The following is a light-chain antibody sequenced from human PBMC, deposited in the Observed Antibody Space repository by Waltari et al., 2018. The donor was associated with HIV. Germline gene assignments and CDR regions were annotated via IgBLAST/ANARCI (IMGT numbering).Light chain of an antibody. J-gene: IGKJ1*01. Sequence: EILMTQSPATLSVSPGERAPLSCRASQSVNSNLAWYQQKPGQTPRLLIYGTTTRATDIPARFSGSGSGTEFTLTISSLQSEDFVVYYCHHYNNWRETFGQGTKVEIK. CDR3: HHYNNWRET. V-gene: IGKV3-15*01. CDR1: QSVNSN. CDR2: GTT.